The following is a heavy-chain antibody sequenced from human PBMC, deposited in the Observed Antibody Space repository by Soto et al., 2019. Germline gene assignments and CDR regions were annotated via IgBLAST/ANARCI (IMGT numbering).Heavy chain of an antibody. J-gene: IGHJ6*02. Sequence: PSETLSLTCAVSGGSISSSNWWSWVRQPPGKGLEWIGEIYHSGSTNYNPSLKSRVTISVDKSKNQFSLKLSSVTAADTAVYYCARERFENYYGMDVWGQGTTVIVSS. CDR2: IYHSGST. CDR3: ARERFENYYGMDV. CDR1: GGSISSSNW. D-gene: IGHD3-3*01. V-gene: IGHV4-4*02.